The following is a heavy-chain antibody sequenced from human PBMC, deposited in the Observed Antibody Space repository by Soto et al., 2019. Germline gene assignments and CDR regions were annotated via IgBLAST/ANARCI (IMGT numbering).Heavy chain of an antibody. J-gene: IGHJ4*02. V-gene: IGHV3-23*01. D-gene: IGHD3-9*01. CDR3: AKGDMLTRYSPVGDQGYFDY. Sequence: EVQLLESGGGLVQPGGSLRLSCAASGFTFSSYAMSWVRQAPGKGLEWVSAISGSGGSTYYADSVKGRFTISRDNSKNTLYLQMNILRDEDTAVYYCAKGDMLTRYSPVGDQGYFDYWGQGTLVTVSS. CDR1: GFTFSSYA. CDR2: ISGSGGST.